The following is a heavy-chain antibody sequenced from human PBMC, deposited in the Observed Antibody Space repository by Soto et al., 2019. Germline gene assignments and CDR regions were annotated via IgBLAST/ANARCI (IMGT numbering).Heavy chain of an antibody. Sequence: GGSLKISCKGSGYSFTSYWIGWVRQMPGKGLEWMGIIYPGDSDTRYSPSFQGQVTISADKSISTAYLQWSSLKASDTAMYYCASHTKMSPDAFDIWGQGTMVTVSS. CDR1: GYSFTSYW. CDR2: IYPGDSDT. V-gene: IGHV5-51*01. J-gene: IGHJ3*02. CDR3: ASHTKMSPDAFDI.